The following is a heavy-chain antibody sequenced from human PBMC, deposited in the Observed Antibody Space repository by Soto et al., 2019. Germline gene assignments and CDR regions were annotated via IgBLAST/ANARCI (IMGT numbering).Heavy chain of an antibody. Sequence: GASVKVSCKASGGTFSSYAISWVRQAPGQGLEWMGGIIPIFGTANYAQKFQGRVTITADESTSTAYMELSSLRSEDTAVYYCARDPGHNYGSGSYYRHAYYYYGMDVWGQGTTVTVSS. CDR2: IIPIFGTA. CDR3: ARDPGHNYGSGSYYRHAYYYYGMDV. J-gene: IGHJ6*01. CDR1: GGTFSSYA. D-gene: IGHD3-10*01. V-gene: IGHV1-69*13.